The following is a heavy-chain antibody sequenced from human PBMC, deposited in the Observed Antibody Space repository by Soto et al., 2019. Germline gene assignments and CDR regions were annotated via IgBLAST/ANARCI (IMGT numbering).Heavy chain of an antibody. CDR3: ARKGDSSSWYGYFYYYGMDV. CDR2: INHSGST. D-gene: IGHD6-13*01. Sequence: SETLSLTCAVYGGSFSGYYWSWIRKPPGKGLEWIGEINHSGSTNYNPSLKSRVTISVDTSKNQFSLKLSSVTAADTAVYYCARKGDSSSWYGYFYYYGMDVWGQGTTVTVSS. CDR1: GGSFSGYY. J-gene: IGHJ6*02. V-gene: IGHV4-34*01.